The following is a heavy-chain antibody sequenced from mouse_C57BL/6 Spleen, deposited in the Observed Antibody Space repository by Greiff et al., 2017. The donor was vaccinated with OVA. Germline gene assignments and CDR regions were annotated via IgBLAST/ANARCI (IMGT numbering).Heavy chain of an antibody. Sequence: QVQLQQSGAELVKPGASVKLSCKASGYTFTSYWMHWVKQRPGQGLEWIGMIHPNSGSTNYNEKFKSKATLTVDKSSSTAYMQLSSLTSEDSAVYYCARNGDGHYFDYWGQGTTLTVSS. CDR3: ARNGDGHYFDY. CDR1: GYTFTSYW. CDR2: IHPNSGST. D-gene: IGHD2-3*01. V-gene: IGHV1-64*01. J-gene: IGHJ2*01.